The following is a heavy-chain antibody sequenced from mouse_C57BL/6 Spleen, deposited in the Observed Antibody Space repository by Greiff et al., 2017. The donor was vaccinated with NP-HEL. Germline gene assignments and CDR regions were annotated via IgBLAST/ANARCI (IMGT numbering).Heavy chain of an antibody. V-gene: IGHV1-61*01. CDR1: GYTFTSYW. CDR3: ARARVLDY. CDR2: IYPSDSET. J-gene: IGHJ2*01. Sequence: QVQLQQPGAELVRPGSSVKLSCKASGYTFTSYWMDWVKQRPGQGLEWIGNIYPSDSETHYNQKFKDKATLTVDKSSSTAYMQLSSLTSEDSAVYYCARARVLDYWGQGTTLTVSS.